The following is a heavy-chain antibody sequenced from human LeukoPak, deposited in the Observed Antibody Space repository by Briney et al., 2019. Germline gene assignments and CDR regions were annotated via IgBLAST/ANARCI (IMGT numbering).Heavy chain of an antibody. CDR1: GFTFSDYY. Sequence: GGSLRLSCAASGFTFSDYYMSWIRQAPGKGLEWVSYISSSGSTIYYADSVKGRFTISRDNAKNSLYLQMNSLRAEDTAVYYCARAIDAPHCSGGSCYRLYNWFDPWGQGTLVTVSS. V-gene: IGHV3-11*04. J-gene: IGHJ5*02. CDR2: ISSSGSTI. CDR3: ARAIDAPHCSGGSCYRLYNWFDP. D-gene: IGHD2-15*01.